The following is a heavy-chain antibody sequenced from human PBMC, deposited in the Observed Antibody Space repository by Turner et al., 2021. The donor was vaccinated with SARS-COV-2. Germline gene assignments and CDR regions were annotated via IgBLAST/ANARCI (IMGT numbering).Heavy chain of an antibody. CDR3: ARQAETAEIPAAYFDH. V-gene: IGHV4-39*01. CDR2: IYVTGSA. CDR1: GDSLSGSVNY. J-gene: IGHJ4*02. Sequence: QLPLQESGPGLVKSSGTLSLTCTVSGDSLSGSVNYWSWIRQPPGKGLEWVGEIYVTGSANYNPSLRSRATILVDTSKNQFSLTLTSVTAADTAVYFCARQAETAEIPAAYFDHWGQGTLLTVSS. D-gene: IGHD2-2*01.